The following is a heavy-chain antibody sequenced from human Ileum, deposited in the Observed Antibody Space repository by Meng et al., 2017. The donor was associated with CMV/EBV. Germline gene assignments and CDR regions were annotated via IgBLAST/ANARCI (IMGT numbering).Heavy chain of an antibody. CDR1: GFTFSSYA. CDR2: IWYDGSNE. V-gene: IGHV3-33*06. D-gene: IGHD3-10*01. Sequence: VQLLESGGDLVQPGGSLRLSCVGSGFTFSSYALSWVRQAPGKGLEWVAAIWYDGSNENYADSVKGRFTISRDNSHNTVYLQMDSLRAEDSAVYYCAKCPGSGTSYKGFDSWGQGILVTVSS. J-gene: IGHJ4*02. CDR3: AKCPGSGTSYKGFDS.